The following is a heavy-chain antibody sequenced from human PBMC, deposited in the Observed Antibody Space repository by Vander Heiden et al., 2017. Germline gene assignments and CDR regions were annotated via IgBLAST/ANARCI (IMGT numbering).Heavy chain of an antibody. CDR2: IYYSGST. V-gene: IGHV4-59*01. D-gene: IGHD3-10*01. CDR1: GGSISSYY. Sequence: QVQLPESGPGLVKPSETLSLTCTVPGGSISSYYWGWIRQPPGKGLEWIGYIYYSGSTNYNPSLKSRVTISVDTSKNQFSLKLSSVTAADTAVYYCARDGSQGSGNWFDPWGQGTLVTVSS. J-gene: IGHJ5*02. CDR3: ARDGSQGSGNWFDP.